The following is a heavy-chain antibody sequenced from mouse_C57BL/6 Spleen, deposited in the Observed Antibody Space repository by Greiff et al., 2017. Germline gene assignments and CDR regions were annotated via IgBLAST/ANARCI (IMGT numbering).Heavy chain of an antibody. D-gene: IGHD4-1*01. CDR2: INPSNGGT. CDR3: ARGRRWDGEEYFDC. V-gene: IGHV1-53*01. Sequence: QVQLKQPGTELVKPGASVKLSCKASGYTFTSYWMHWVKQRPGQGLEWIGNINPSNGGTNYNEKFKSKATLTVDKSSSTAYMQLSSLTSEDSAVYYCARGRRWDGEEYFDCWGQGTTLTVSS. J-gene: IGHJ2*01. CDR1: GYTFTSYW.